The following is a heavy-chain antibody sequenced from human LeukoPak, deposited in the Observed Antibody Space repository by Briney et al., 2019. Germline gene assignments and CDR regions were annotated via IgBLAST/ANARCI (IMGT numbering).Heavy chain of an antibody. Sequence: ASVKVSCKASGGTFSSYTISWVRQAPGQGLEWMGRIIPILGIANYAQKFQGRVTITTDESTSTAYMELSSLRSEDTAVYYCAREGGVEGLITMIVVGSLYAFDIWGQGTMVTVSS. J-gene: IGHJ3*02. CDR1: GGTFSSYT. D-gene: IGHD3-22*01. CDR2: IIPILGIA. V-gene: IGHV1-69*16. CDR3: AREGGVEGLITMIVVGSLYAFDI.